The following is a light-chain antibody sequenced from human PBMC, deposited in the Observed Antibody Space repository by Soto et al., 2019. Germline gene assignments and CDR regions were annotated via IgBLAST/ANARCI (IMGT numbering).Light chain of an antibody. V-gene: IGLV2-14*01. J-gene: IGLJ1*01. CDR2: GVS. Sequence: QSVLTQLRSVSGSPGQSVTISCTGTSSDVGGYNYVSWYQQYPGKAPKLIIYGVSNRPSGVSNRFSGSKSGNTAFLTISVLPPEDEADYSCTSFTAPTPLDVFGTGTKVTV. CDR3: TSFTAPTPLDV. CDR1: SSDVGGYNY.